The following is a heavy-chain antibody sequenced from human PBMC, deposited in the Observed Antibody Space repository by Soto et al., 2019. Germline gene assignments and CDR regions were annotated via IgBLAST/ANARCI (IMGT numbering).Heavy chain of an antibody. Sequence: GGSLRLSCAASGFTFSSYGMHWVRQAPGKGLEWVAVISYDGSNKYYADSVKGRFTISRDNSKNTLYLQMNSLRAEDTAVYYCANFDTSELLEANAAFDIWGQGTMVTVSS. CDR3: ANFDTSELLEANAAFDI. J-gene: IGHJ3*02. D-gene: IGHD1-7*01. CDR2: ISYDGSNK. V-gene: IGHV3-30*18. CDR1: GFTFSSYG.